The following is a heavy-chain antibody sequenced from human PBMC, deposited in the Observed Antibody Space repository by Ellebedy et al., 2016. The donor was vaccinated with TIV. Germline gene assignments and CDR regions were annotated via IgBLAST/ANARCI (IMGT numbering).Heavy chain of an antibody. CDR2: INPNSGGT. V-gene: IGHV1-2*02. D-gene: IGHD2-21*02. CDR1: GYTFTGYH. CDR3: ARDGACGGDCYGDNY. Sequence: AASVKVSCKASGYTFTGYHMHWVRQAPGQGLEWMGRINPNSGGTKYAQKFQGRVTMTRDTSISTAYMELSWLRSDDTAVYYCARDGACGGDCYGDNYWGQGSLVTVSS. J-gene: IGHJ4*02.